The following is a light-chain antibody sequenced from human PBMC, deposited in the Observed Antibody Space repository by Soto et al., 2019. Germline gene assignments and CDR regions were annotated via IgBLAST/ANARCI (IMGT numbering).Light chain of an antibody. J-gene: IGKJ4*01. V-gene: IGKV1-5*03. CDR1: QSISSW. CDR2: KAS. Sequence: IQMTQSPSTLSASVGDRVTITCRSSQSISSWLAWYQQKPGKAPKLLIYKASSLESGVPSRFSGSGSGTEFTLTLSSLQPDDFATYYCQQYNSYSPLTFGGGTKVDI. CDR3: QQYNSYSPLT.